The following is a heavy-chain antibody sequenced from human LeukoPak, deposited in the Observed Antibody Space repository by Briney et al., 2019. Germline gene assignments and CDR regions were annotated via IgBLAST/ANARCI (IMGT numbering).Heavy chain of an antibody. CDR3: ARDLHSSGWYDAFDI. J-gene: IGHJ3*02. Sequence: PGGSLRLSCAASGFTFSSYGMHWVRQAPGKGLGWVAVIWYDGSNKYYADSVKGRFTISRDNSKNTLYLQMNSLRAEDTAVYYCARDLHSSGWYDAFDIWGQGTMVTVPS. D-gene: IGHD6-19*01. CDR1: GFTFSSYG. CDR2: IWYDGSNK. V-gene: IGHV3-33*01.